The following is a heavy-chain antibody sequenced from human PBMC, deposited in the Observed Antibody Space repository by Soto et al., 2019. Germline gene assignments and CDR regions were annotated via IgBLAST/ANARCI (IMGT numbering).Heavy chain of an antibody. Sequence: PSETLSLTCTVSGGSISSYYWSWIRQPAGKGLEWIGRIYTSGSTNYNPSLKSRVTMSVDTSKNQFSLKLSSVTAADTAVYYCAREAGYCSGGSCYPFDPWGQGTLLTVSS. D-gene: IGHD2-15*01. CDR3: AREAGYCSGGSCYPFDP. V-gene: IGHV4-4*07. CDR2: IYTSGST. J-gene: IGHJ5*02. CDR1: GGSISSYY.